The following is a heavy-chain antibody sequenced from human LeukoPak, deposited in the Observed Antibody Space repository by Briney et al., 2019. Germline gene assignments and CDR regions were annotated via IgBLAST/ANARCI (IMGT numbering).Heavy chain of an antibody. CDR1: GYTFTSYY. J-gene: IGHJ4*02. D-gene: IGHD6-25*01. V-gene: IGHV1-46*01. CDR2: INPSGGST. CDR3: ARGPYLNAYSSGWRDIDY. Sequence: ASVKVSCKASGYTFTSYYMHWVRQAPGQGLEWMGIINPSGGSTSYAQKFQGRVTMTRDMSTSTVYMELSSLRSEDTAVYYCARGPYLNAYSSGWRDIDYWGQGTLVTVSS.